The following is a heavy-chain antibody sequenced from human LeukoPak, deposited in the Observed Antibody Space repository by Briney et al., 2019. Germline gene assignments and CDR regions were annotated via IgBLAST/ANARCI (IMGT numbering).Heavy chain of an antibody. CDR1: GYTFTSYG. CDR2: ISAYNGNT. D-gene: IGHD3-22*01. Sequence: ASVKVSCKASGYTFTSYGISWVRQAPGQGLEWMGWISAYNGNTNYAQKLQGRVTMTTDTSTSTAYMELRSLRSDDTAVYYCARVLRRYYDSSGYSDYWGQGTLVTVSS. J-gene: IGHJ4*02. CDR3: ARVLRRYYDSSGYSDY. V-gene: IGHV1-18*01.